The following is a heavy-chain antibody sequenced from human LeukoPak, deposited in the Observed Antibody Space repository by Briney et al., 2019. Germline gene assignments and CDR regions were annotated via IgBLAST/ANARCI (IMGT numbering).Heavy chain of an antibody. J-gene: IGHJ5*02. CDR2: IYSGGST. Sequence: PSETLSLTCTVSGGSMNSYYWNWLRQPAGKGLEWIERIYSGGSTNHNPSLKSRVTMSVDTSKSQFSLKLSSVTAADTAVYYCARGLARDIVVVPAAIVWFDPWGQGTLVTVSS. CDR3: ARGLARDIVVVPAAIVWFDP. D-gene: IGHD2-2*02. V-gene: IGHV4-4*07. CDR1: GGSMNSYY.